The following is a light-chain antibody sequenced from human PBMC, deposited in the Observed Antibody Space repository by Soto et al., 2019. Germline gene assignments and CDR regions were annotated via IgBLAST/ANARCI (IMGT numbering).Light chain of an antibody. CDR1: HNDIGTYDY. CDR2: GVT. J-gene: IGLJ1*01. Sequence: QSALTQPTSVSGSPGQSITISCTGNHNDIGTYDYVSRYQQHPGRAPRLLIHGVTTRPSGISGRFSASKSGLTASLTISGLQPEDEADYYCSSFTSNRIYVFGPGTRSPS. V-gene: IGLV2-14*03. CDR3: SSFTSNRIYV.